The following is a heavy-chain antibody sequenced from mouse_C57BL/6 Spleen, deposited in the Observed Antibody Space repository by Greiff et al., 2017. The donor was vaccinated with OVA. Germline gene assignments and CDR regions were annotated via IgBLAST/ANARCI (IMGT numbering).Heavy chain of an antibody. V-gene: IGHV1-58*01. J-gene: IGHJ4*01. CDR1: GYTFTSYG. D-gene: IGHD3-2*02. CDR2: IYLGNGYT. CDR3: ARWSASSGSYYAMDY. Sequence: EVQLQQSGAELVRPGSSVKMSCKTSGYTFTSYGINWVKQRPGQGLEWIGYIYLGNGYTEYNEKFKGKATLTSDTSSSTAYMQLSSLTSEDSAIYFGARWSASSGSYYAMDYWGQGTSVTVSS.